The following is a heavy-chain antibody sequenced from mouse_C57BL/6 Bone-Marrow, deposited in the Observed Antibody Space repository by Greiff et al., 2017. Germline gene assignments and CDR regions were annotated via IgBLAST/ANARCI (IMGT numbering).Heavy chain of an antibody. CDR1: GYTFTSYW. Sequence: QVHVKQPGAELVKPGASVKLSCKASGYTFTSYWMHWVKQRPGQGLEWIGMIHPNSGSTNYNEKFKSKATLTVDKSSSTAYMQLSSLTAEDSAVYYCARAGSRYWYFEVWGTGTTVTVSS. D-gene: IGHD1-1*01. V-gene: IGHV1-64*01. CDR2: IHPNSGST. CDR3: ARAGSRYWYFEV. J-gene: IGHJ1*03.